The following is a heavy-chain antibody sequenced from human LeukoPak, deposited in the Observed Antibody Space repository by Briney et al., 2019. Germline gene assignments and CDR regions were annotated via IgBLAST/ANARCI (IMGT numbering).Heavy chain of an antibody. Sequence: PSETLSLTCTVSGGSISGYSWSWIRQPPGKGLELIGYIYYIGSTNYNPSLQSRVTISVDTSKNQFSLKLSSLTAADTAVYYCARGGFSGGILRYFDLWGRGTLVTVSS. CDR3: ARGGFSGGILRYFDL. J-gene: IGHJ2*01. CDR1: GGSISGYS. CDR2: IYYIGST. D-gene: IGHD2-15*01. V-gene: IGHV4-59*01.